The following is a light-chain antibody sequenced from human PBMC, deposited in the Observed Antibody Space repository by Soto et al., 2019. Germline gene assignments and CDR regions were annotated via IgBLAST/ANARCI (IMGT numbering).Light chain of an antibody. Sequence: QSVLTQPASVSGSPGQSITISCTGTSSDVGGYNYVSWYQQHPGKAPKLMIYDVSNRPSGVSNRFSGSKSGNTASLTISGLQAEDEADSYCSSYTSSSPLAFGGGTKLTVL. V-gene: IGLV2-14*01. J-gene: IGLJ3*02. CDR2: DVS. CDR3: SSYTSSSPLA. CDR1: SSDVGGYNY.